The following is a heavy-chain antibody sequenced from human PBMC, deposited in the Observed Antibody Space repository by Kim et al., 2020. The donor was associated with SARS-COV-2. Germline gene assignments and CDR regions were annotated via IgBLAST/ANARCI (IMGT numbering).Heavy chain of an antibody. D-gene: IGHD3-10*01. CDR3: ASHYYGSGSYV. V-gene: IGHV1-24*01. Sequence: TIYVQKFQGRVTMTEDTSTDTAYMELSSLRSEDTAVYYCASHYYGSGSYVWGQGTLVTVSS. CDR2: T. J-gene: IGHJ4*02.